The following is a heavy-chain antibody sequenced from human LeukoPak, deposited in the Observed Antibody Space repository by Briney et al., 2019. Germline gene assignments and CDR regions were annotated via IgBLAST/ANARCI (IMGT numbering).Heavy chain of an antibody. D-gene: IGHD1-26*01. J-gene: IGHJ4*02. CDR1: GYTFTSYG. CDR3: ARDRSIVGASHIDY. Sequence: ASVKVSCKASGYTFTSYGISWVRQAPGQGLEWMGWISAYNGNTNYAQKLQGRVTMTTDTSTSTAYMELRSLRSDDTAVYYCARDRSIVGASHIDYWGQGTLVTVSS. CDR2: ISAYNGNT. V-gene: IGHV1-18*01.